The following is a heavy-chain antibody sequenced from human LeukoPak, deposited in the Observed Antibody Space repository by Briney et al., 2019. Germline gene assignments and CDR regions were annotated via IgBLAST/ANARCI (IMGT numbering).Heavy chain of an antibody. Sequence: PSETLPLTCTVSGGSISSSSYYWGWIRQPPGKGLEWIGTIYYSGSTYYNPSLKSRVTISVDTSKNQFSLKLSSVTAADTAVYYCARLLTSFITFDYWGQGTLVTVSS. CDR2: IYYSGST. CDR1: GGSISSSSYY. V-gene: IGHV4-39*01. CDR3: ARLLTSFITFDY. J-gene: IGHJ4*02. D-gene: IGHD2-2*01.